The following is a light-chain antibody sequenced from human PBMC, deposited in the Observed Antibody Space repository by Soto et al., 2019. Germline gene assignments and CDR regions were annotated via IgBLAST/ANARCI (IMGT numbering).Light chain of an antibody. V-gene: IGLV1-47*01. CDR3: EAWDDSLSGHV. J-gene: IGLJ1*01. CDR2: RNT. CDR1: RSNIGNNY. Sequence: QSVLTQPPSASGTPGQTVTISCSGSRSNIGNNYVCWYQQLPGAAPKLLIYRNTQRPSGVPDRFSGSKSGTAASLAISGLRSEDEADYFCEAWDDSLSGHVSGTGTKVTVL.